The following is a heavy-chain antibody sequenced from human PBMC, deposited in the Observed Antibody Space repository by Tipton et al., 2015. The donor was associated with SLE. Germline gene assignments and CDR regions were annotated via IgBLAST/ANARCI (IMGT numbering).Heavy chain of an antibody. CDR2: LSWNSGTK. D-gene: IGHD2-2*02. CDR1: GFTFHDYA. V-gene: IGHV3-9*01. Sequence: SLRLSCAASGFTFHDYAMHWVRQAPGKGLEWVSGLSWNSGTKGYAASVKGRFTISRENVKKSLYLQMNSLRAEGTAVYYCARGRVVPAAISDYYYYMDVWGKGTTVTVSS. J-gene: IGHJ6*03. CDR3: ARGRVVPAAISDYYYYMDV.